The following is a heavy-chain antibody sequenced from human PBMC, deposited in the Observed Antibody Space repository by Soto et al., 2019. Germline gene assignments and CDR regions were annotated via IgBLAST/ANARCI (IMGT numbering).Heavy chain of an antibody. CDR1: GGSISSGGYY. Sequence: QVQLQESGPGLVKPSQTLSLTCTVSGGSISSGGYYWSWIRQHPGKGLEWIGYIYFSGSTYYNPSLKSRVTLSVDTSKNQFSLKLRSVTAADTAVYYCARSPHIQLWSYPSDYWGQGTLVTVSS. CDR2: IYFSGST. CDR3: ARSPHIQLWSYPSDY. V-gene: IGHV4-31*03. D-gene: IGHD5-18*01. J-gene: IGHJ4*02.